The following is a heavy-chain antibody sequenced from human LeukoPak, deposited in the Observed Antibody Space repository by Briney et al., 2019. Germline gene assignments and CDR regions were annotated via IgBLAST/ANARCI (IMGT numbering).Heavy chain of an antibody. CDR3: ARGENTYIDY. CDR2: ISSEGSST. V-gene: IGHV3-74*01. D-gene: IGHD3-16*01. J-gene: IGHJ4*02. Sequence: GGSLRLSCAASGFTVSSNYMSWVRQAPGKGLVWVSRISSEGSSTTYADSVKGRFTISRDNAKDTLYLQMNSLRAEDTAVYYCARGENTYIDYWGQGTLVTVSS. CDR1: GFTVSSNY.